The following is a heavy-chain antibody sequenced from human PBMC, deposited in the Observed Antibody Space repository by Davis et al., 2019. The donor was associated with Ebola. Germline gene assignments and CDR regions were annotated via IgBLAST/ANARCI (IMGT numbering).Heavy chain of an antibody. CDR1: GYSFTDDG. CDR3: ARDVRGITGPSEY. J-gene: IGHJ4*02. D-gene: IGHD1-1*01. Sequence: ASVKVSCKASGYSFTDDGISWVRQAPGQGLEWMGWISTYNGNTNYAQKVQGRITMTTVTSTSTAYMELRSLRSDDTARYYCARDVRGITGPSEYWGQGTLVTVSS. V-gene: IGHV1-18*01. CDR2: ISTYNGNT.